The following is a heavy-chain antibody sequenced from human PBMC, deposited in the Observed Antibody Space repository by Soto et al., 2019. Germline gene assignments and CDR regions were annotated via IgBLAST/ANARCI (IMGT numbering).Heavy chain of an antibody. J-gene: IGHJ6*02. CDR1: GESFSNYY. Sequence: SETLSLTCAVYGESFSNYYWSWIRQPPGKGLEWIGEINNSGSTNYNPTLKSRVTVSVDTSKNQFSLNLTSVTAADTAVYYCARQKLWHYYYLMDVWGQGTTVTVSS. V-gene: IGHV4-34*01. D-gene: IGHD3-16*01. CDR2: INNSGST. CDR3: ARQKLWHYYYLMDV.